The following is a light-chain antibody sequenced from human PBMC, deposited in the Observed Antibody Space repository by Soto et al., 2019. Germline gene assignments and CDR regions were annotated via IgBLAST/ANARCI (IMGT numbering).Light chain of an antibody. CDR1: QGISNY. Sequence: DIQMTQSPSSLSASVGDRVTITCQASQGISNYLAWYQQKPGKVPKLLIYAASTLQSGVPSRFSGSGPGTDFTHTISSLQPEDVAASYCQKYNSAPWTFGQGTKVDIK. V-gene: IGKV1-27*01. CDR2: AAS. J-gene: IGKJ1*01. CDR3: QKYNSAPWT.